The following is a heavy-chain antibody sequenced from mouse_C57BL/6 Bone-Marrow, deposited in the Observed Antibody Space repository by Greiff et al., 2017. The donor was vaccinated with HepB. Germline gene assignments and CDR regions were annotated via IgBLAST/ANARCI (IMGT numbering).Heavy chain of an antibody. CDR2: ISNGGGST. Sequence: EVKVVESGGGLVQPGGSLKLSCAASGFTFSDYYMYWVRQTPEKRLEWVAYISNGGGSTYYPDTVKGRFTISRDNAKNTLYLQMSRLKSEDTAMYYCARQVPYYFDYWGQGTTLTVSS. V-gene: IGHV5-12*01. CDR3: ARQVPYYFDY. CDR1: GFTFSDYY. J-gene: IGHJ2*01.